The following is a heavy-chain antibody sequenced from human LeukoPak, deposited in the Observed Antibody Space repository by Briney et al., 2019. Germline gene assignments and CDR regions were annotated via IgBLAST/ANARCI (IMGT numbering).Heavy chain of an antibody. CDR1: GGSVSGNGYY. CDR3: ARRPKYDFRSASRYYFDC. CDR2: IFYSGST. D-gene: IGHD3-3*01. J-gene: IGHJ4*02. V-gene: IGHV4-61*08. Sequence: SETLSLTCTVSGGSVSGNGYYWSWIRQPPGKGLESIGYIFYSGSTNYNPSLKSRVTISVDTSNNQFSLKLSSVTAADTAVYYCARRPKYDFRSASRYYFDCWGQGTLVTVSS.